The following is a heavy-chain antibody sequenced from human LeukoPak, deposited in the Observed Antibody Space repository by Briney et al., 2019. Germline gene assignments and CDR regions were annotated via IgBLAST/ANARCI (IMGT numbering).Heavy chain of an antibody. Sequence: GGSLRLSCAASGFTFSSYWMRWVRQAPGKGLEWVANIKQDGSEKYYVDSVKGRFTISRDNAKNSLYLQMNSLRAEDTAVYYCARDLIVVVPAAIPVSHYFDYWGQGTLVTVSS. CDR3: ARDLIVVVPAAIPVSHYFDY. V-gene: IGHV3-7*01. D-gene: IGHD2-2*02. J-gene: IGHJ4*02. CDR2: IKQDGSEK. CDR1: GFTFSSYW.